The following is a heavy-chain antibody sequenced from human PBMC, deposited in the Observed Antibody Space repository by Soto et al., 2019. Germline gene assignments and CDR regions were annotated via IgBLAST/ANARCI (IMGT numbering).Heavy chain of an antibody. V-gene: IGHV4-61*01. CDR2: IYYSGST. CDR3: ARTLFTYGNWFDP. Sequence: PSETLSLTCTVSGGSINSGSYYWSWVRQHQGKGLEWIGYIYYSGSTYYNPSLKSRVTISVDTSKNQFSLKLSSVTAADTAVYYCARTLFTYGNWFDPWGQGTLVTVSS. CDR1: GGSINSGSYY. J-gene: IGHJ5*02. D-gene: IGHD4-17*01.